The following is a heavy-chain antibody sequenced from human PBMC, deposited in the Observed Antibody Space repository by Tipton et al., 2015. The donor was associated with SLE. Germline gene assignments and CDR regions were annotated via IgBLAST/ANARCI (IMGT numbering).Heavy chain of an antibody. CDR3: ARDRPHTAMIFDY. D-gene: IGHD5-18*01. CDR2: ISSSSSTI. J-gene: IGHJ4*02. CDR1: GFTFNTYS. Sequence: GSLRLSCAASGFTFNTYSMNWVRQAPGKGLEWVSYISSSSSTIFYADSVKGRFTISRDNAKNSLYLQMNSLRAEDTALYYCARDRPHTAMIFDYWGQGRLVTVSS. V-gene: IGHV3-48*01.